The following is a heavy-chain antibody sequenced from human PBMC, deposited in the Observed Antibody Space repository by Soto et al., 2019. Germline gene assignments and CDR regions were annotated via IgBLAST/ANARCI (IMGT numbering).Heavy chain of an antibody. Sequence: PSETLSLTCDVYGGPFSDYIWTWIRQTPGKWLQWIGQINHSGSVNYNPSLKSRVTISVHTSSSQFSLELSSVTATDTAVYYCAGSGYYHNSGMDVWGQGTTVT. J-gene: IGHJ6*02. CDR2: INHSGSV. CDR1: GGPFSDYI. D-gene: IGHD3-22*01. V-gene: IGHV4-34*01. CDR3: AGSGYYHNSGMDV.